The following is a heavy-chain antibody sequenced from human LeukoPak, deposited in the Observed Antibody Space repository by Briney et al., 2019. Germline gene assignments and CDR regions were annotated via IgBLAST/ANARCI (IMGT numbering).Heavy chain of an antibody. V-gene: IGHV4-59*01. CDR2: IYYSGST. J-gene: IGHJ4*02. CDR3: ARGLKPFDS. Sequence: SETLSLTCTVSGGSISGYSWSWIRQPPGKGLEWLGYIYYSGSTDYNPSLKSRVTISVDTSKNHFSLKLTSVTAADTAVYYCARGLKPFDSWGQGTLVTVSS. CDR1: GGSISGYS.